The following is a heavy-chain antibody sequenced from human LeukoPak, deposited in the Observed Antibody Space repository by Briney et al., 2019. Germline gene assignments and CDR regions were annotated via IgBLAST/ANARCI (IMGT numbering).Heavy chain of an antibody. Sequence: GESLKISCKGSGYKFNAYWIAWVRQMPGRGLEWMGIIYPDDSDTRYSPSFQGQVTISADKSVSIAYLQWSSLKASDTAMYYCARPNITSYYDSRGYDAFDVWGQGTMVIVSS. CDR3: ARPNITSYYDSRGYDAFDV. V-gene: IGHV5-51*01. CDR2: IYPDDSDT. CDR1: GYKFNAYW. D-gene: IGHD3-22*01. J-gene: IGHJ3*01.